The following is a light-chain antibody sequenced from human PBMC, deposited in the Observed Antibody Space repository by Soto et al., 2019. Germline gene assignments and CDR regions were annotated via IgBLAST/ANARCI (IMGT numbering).Light chain of an antibody. J-gene: IGKJ4*01. V-gene: IGKV3-20*01. Sequence: DIVLTQSPGTLSLSPGERATLSCRASQSVTTSYLAWYQHKPGQAPRLLIYGASRRATGIPDRFSGGGSGTDFTLTISRLEPEDFAVYYCQQYGSSPFTFGGGTKVEIK. CDR1: QSVTTSY. CDR2: GAS. CDR3: QQYGSSPFT.